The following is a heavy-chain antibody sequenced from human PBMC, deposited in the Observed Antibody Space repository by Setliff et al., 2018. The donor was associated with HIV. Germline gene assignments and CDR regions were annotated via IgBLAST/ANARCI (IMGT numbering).Heavy chain of an antibody. Sequence: GGSLRLSCAASGFTFYTHTMTWVRQAPGKGLEWVSGIIGSGFTTYYADSVKGQFTISRDNSKNTLYLQMNSLGGGDTAVYYCAKGGFGVPVAYATPLSWGQGTLVTVSS. CDR2: IIGSGFTT. CDR3: AKGGFGVPVAYATPLS. J-gene: IGHJ5*02. D-gene: IGHD6-19*01. CDR1: GFTFYTHT. V-gene: IGHV3-23*01.